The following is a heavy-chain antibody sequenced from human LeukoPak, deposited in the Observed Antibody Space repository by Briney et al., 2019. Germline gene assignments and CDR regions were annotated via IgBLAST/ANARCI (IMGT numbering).Heavy chain of an antibody. V-gene: IGHV3-53*01. CDR3: ASGKETSMAQGY. D-gene: IGHD5-18*01. CDR2: IYSGGSI. J-gene: IGHJ4*02. Sequence: PGGSLRLSCAVSGFTVSSNYMTWVRQAPGKGLEWVSVIYSGGSIYYADSVKGRCTISRDISKNTVDLQLNSLRAEDTAVYYCASGKETSMAQGYRGQGTLVTVSS. CDR1: GFTVSSNY.